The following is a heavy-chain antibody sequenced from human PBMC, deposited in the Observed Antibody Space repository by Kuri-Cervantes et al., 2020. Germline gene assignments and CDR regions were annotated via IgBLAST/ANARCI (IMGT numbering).Heavy chain of an antibody. D-gene: IGHD6-19*01. J-gene: IGHJ4*02. Sequence: GESLKISCAASGINISSYGMHWVRQAPGKGLEWVSVIWYDGSNKYYADFVKGRFTISRDNSKNTLYLQMNSLRAEDTAVYYCARHRSGWYSFDYWGQGTLVTVSS. CDR3: ARHRSGWYSFDY. CDR2: IWYDGSNK. V-gene: IGHV3-33*01. CDR1: GINISSYG.